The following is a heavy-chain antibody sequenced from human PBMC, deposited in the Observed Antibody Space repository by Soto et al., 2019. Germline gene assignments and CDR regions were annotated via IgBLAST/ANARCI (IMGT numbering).Heavy chain of an antibody. D-gene: IGHD6-19*01. CDR2: INAGNGNT. J-gene: IGHJ4*02. V-gene: IGHV1-3*01. CDR3: ARDIAVAGTNTY. CDR1: GYTFTSYA. Sequence: QVPLVQYGAEVKKPGASVKVSCKASGYTFTSYAMHWVRQAPGQRLEWLGWINAGNGNTKYSQKFQGRVTITRDTSASTAYMELSSLRSEDTAVYYCARDIAVAGTNTYWGQGTLVTVSS.